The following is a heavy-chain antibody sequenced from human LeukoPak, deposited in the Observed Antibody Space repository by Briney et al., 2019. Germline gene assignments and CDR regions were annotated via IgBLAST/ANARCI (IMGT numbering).Heavy chain of an antibody. CDR3: ARVMNSGYADY. CDR2: IWYDGSNK. J-gene: IGHJ4*02. CDR1: GFTSSSYG. D-gene: IGHD5-12*01. V-gene: IGHV3-33*01. Sequence: PGGSLRLSCAASGFTSSSYGMHWVRQAPGKGLEWVAVIWYDGSNKYYADSVKGRFTISRDNSKNTLYLQMNSLRAEDTAVYYCARVMNSGYADYWGQGTLVTVSS.